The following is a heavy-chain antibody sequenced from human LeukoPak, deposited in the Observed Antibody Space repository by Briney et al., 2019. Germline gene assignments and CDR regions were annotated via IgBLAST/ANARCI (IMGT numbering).Heavy chain of an antibody. J-gene: IGHJ6*01. D-gene: IGHD4-17*01. Sequence: ASVKVSCKASGCTFTSYGISWVRQAPGQGLEWMGGISAYNGKANYAQKLQGRVTIPTDTSTSTAYMELRRLRSDDTGAYYCARVPYGDYEQSYSYYYYVMDVWRQGTTVTV. CDR3: ARVPYGDYEQSYSYYYYVMDV. CDR1: GCTFTSYG. V-gene: IGHV1-18*01. CDR2: ISAYNGKA.